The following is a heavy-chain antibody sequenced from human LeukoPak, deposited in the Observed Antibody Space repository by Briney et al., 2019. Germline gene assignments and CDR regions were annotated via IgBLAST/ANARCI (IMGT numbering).Heavy chain of an antibody. D-gene: IGHD3-10*01. CDR1: GFTFSHYT. CDR2: ISGGSTYI. Sequence: PGGSLRLSCAASGFTFSHYTMYWIRQAPGKGLEWVASISGGSTYIFYSPSVGGRVYPGSRGGRRFTVSRDDAKNTLFLQMNSLSAEDAAVYYCARGYSLDAFDIWGQGTMVTVSS. CDR3: ARGYSLDAFDI. V-gene: IGHV3-21*06. J-gene: IGHJ3*02.